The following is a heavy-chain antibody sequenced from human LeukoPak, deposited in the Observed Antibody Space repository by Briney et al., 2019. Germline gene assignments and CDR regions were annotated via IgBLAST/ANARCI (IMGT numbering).Heavy chain of an antibody. CDR3: ARGRGITMIIVYAAFDI. CDR2: INPNSGGP. V-gene: IGHV1-2*02. D-gene: IGHD3-22*01. J-gene: IGHJ3*02. CDR1: GYTFTAYF. Sequence: ASVKVSCKASGYTFTAYFIHWVRQAPGQGLEWMGWINPNSGGPQYAQKLQGRVTMTRHTSISTAYMELSRLRSDDTAVYYCARGRGITMIIVYAAFDIWGQGTMVTVSS.